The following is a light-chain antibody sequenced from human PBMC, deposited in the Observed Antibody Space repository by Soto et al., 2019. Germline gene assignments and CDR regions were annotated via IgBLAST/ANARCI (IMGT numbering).Light chain of an antibody. Sequence: EIVLTQSPGTLSLSPGERATLSCRASQSVRSSYLAWYQQKPGQAPRLLIYGASSRATGIPDRFSGSGSGTKFTLTIASLQPDDFATYYCQQYETFSGTFGPGTKVEI. V-gene: IGKV3-20*01. CDR3: QQYETFSGT. CDR1: QSVRSSY. CDR2: GAS. J-gene: IGKJ1*01.